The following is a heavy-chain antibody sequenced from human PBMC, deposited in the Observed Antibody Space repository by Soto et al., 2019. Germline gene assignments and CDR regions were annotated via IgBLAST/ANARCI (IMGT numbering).Heavy chain of an antibody. J-gene: IGHJ4*02. CDR3: ARDRSGSGLDY. Sequence: QVQLQESGPGLVKPSQTLSLTCTVSGGSISSGGYYWSWIRQHPGKGLEWIGYIYYCGSTSYNQSLKSRVTISLDTSKNQFSLKLSSVTAADTAVYYCARDRSGSGLDYWGQGTLVTVSS. CDR2: IYYCGST. V-gene: IGHV4-31*03. CDR1: GGSISSGGYY. D-gene: IGHD3-10*01.